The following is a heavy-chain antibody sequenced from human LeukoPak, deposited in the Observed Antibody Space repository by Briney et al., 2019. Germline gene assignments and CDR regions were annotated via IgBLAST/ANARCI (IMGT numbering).Heavy chain of an antibody. V-gene: IGHV3-7*01. D-gene: IGHD6-13*01. CDR1: GFTFSRYW. Sequence: GGSLRLSCAGSGFTFSRYWMSWVRQASGKGLEWVANISPDGSVKYYVDSVKGRFTISRDNSKNSLYLQMNSLRAEDTAVYYCARAQQLAFDYWGQGTLVTVSS. J-gene: IGHJ4*02. CDR2: ISPDGSVK. CDR3: ARAQQLAFDY.